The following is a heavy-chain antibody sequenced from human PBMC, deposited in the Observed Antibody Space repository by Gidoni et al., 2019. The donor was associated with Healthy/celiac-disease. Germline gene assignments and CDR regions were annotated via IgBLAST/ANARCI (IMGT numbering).Heavy chain of an antibody. D-gene: IGHD3-16*02. J-gene: IGHJ4*02. Sequence: QVQLVQSGAEVKKPGSSVNVSCKASGGTFSSYAISWVRQAPGQGLEWMGRIIPIFGTANYAQKFQGRVTITADKSTSTAYMELSSLRSEDTAVYYCASSITFGGVIAGSDYWGQGTLVTVSS. CDR3: ASSITFGGVIAGSDY. CDR2: IIPIFGTA. CDR1: GGTFSSYA. V-gene: IGHV1-69*06.